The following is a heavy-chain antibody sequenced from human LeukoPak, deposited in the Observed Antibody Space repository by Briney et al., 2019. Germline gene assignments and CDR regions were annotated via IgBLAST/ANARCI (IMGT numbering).Heavy chain of an antibody. CDR3: ARGGVLPYCSGGSCYPPRLDY. Sequence: GGSLRLSCAASGFTFSSYWMHWVRQAPGKGLVWVSCINNDRSATAYAGSVKGRFTISRDNSKNTLYLQMNSLRAEDTAVYYCARGGVLPYCSGGSCYPPRLDYWGQGTLVTVSS. D-gene: IGHD2-15*01. CDR2: INNDRSAT. V-gene: IGHV3-74*01. J-gene: IGHJ4*02. CDR1: GFTFSSYW.